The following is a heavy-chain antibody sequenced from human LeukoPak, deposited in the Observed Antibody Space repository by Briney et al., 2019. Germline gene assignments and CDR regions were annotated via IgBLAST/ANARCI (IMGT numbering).Heavy chain of an antibody. CDR2: ISGSGGRT. D-gene: IGHD1-26*01. CDR3: AKSRGSYWVPEFDY. J-gene: IGHJ4*02. CDR1: GFTFRNYG. Sequence: GGSLRLSCAASGFTFRNYGMSWVRQVPGKGLEWVSVISGSGGRTDYADSAKGRFTISRDNSKNTLYLQMNSLRAEDTAIYYCAKSRGSYWVPEFDYWGQGTLVTVSS. V-gene: IGHV3-23*01.